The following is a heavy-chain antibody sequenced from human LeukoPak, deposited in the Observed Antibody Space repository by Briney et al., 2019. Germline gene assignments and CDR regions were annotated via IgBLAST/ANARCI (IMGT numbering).Heavy chain of an antibody. Sequence: ASVKVSCKASGYTFTGHYIHWVRQAPGQGLEWMGIINPSGGSTSYAQKFQGRVTMTRDMSTSTVYMELSSLRSEDTAVYYCARDPSRGHYYDSSGYYMDVWGKGTTVTVSS. CDR1: GYTFTGHY. J-gene: IGHJ6*03. V-gene: IGHV1-46*01. D-gene: IGHD3-22*01. CDR2: INPSGGST. CDR3: ARDPSRGHYYDSSGYYMDV.